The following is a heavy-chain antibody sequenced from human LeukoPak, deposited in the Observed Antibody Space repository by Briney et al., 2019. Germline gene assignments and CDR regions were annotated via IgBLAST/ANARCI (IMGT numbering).Heavy chain of an antibody. V-gene: IGHV3-30*02. D-gene: IGHD3-22*01. CDR2: IRYDGSNK. J-gene: IGHJ5*02. Sequence: HPGGSLRLSCAASGFTFSSYGMHWVRQAPGKGLEWVAFIRYDGSNKYYADSVKGRFTISRDNSKNTLYLQMNSLRAEDTAVYYCAKDWHYYDSSGYYPNWFDPWGQGTLVTVSS. CDR3: AKDWHYYDSSGYYPNWFDP. CDR1: GFTFSSYG.